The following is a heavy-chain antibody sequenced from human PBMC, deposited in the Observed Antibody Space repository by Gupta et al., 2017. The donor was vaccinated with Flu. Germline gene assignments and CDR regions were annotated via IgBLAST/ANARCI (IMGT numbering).Heavy chain of an antibody. J-gene: IGHJ4*02. Sequence: WVRQAPGKGLEWVANIKQDGSEKFYVDSVNGRVTISRDNANNALFRQMNSLRAEETAVYDCARESYYNGDSGPIPSGDYWGQGTMVTVSS. D-gene: IGHD3-10*01. CDR3: ARESYYNGDSGPIPSGDY. CDR2: IKQDGSEK. V-gene: IGHV3-7*01.